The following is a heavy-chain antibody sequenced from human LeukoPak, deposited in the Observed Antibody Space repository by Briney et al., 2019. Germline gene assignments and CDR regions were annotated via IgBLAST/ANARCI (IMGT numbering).Heavy chain of an antibody. CDR3: ARVPSIAVAGSDWFGP. J-gene: IGHJ5*02. V-gene: IGHV4-4*07. D-gene: IGHD6-19*01. CDR2: IYTSGST. Sequence: SETLSLPCTVSGGSISRYYWSWIRQPAGKGVEWIGRIYTSGSTNYNPSLKSRVTMSVDTSKNQFSLKLSSVTAADTAVYYCARVPSIAVAGSDWFGPWGQGTLVTVSS. CDR1: GGSISRYY.